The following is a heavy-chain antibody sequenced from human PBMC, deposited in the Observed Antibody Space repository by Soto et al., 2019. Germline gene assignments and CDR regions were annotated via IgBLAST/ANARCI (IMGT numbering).Heavy chain of an antibody. CDR3: ARQSSHICDX. V-gene: IGHV5-51*01. Sequence: GEALKISCKAVGYTFGSAWIGWVRQMHGKGMEWIGIIKPGTPDIRYRTSVRGNVTISAEEGLSTAYLKWYSLKASDTGMYYCARQSSHICDXWGQGTLLTVSX. D-gene: IGHD6-19*01. CDR1: GYTFGSAW. CDR2: IKPGTPDI. J-gene: IGHJ4*01.